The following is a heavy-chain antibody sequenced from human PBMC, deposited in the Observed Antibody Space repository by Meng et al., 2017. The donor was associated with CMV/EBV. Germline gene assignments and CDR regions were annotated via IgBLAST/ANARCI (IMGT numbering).Heavy chain of an antibody. V-gene: IGHV3-43D*03. J-gene: IGHJ5*02. CDR1: GFTFDDYA. CDR3: AKGGDGYNS. D-gene: IGHD5-24*01. CDR2: ISWDGGST. Sequence: EGRVGGSGGVGVQPGGSLRPSCSASGFTFDDYAMHWVRQAPGKGLEWVSLISWDGGSTYYADSVKGRFTISRDNSKNSLYLQMNSLRAEDTALYYCAKGGDGYNSWGQGTLVTVSS.